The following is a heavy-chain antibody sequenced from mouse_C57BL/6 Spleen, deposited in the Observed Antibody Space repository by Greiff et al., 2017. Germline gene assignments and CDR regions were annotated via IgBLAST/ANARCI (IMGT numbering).Heavy chain of an antibody. D-gene: IGHD1-1*01. V-gene: IGHV1-39*01. J-gene: IGHJ4*01. CDR1: GYSFTDYN. CDR2: INPNYGTT. CDR3: ARIFYGSSLYAMDY. Sequence: VQLQQSGPELVKPGASVKISCTASGYSFTDYNMNWVKQSNGKSLEWIGVINPNYGTTSYNQKFKGKATLTVEQSSSTAYMQLNSLTSADSAVYYCARIFYGSSLYAMDYWGQGTSVTVSS.